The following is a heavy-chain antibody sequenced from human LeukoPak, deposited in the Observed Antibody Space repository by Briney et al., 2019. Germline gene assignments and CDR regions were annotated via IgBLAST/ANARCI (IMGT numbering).Heavy chain of an antibody. D-gene: IGHD2-8*01. Sequence: GGSQRLSCAASGFTFSSYSMNWVRQAPGKGLEWVSYISSSSSTIYYADSVKGRFTISRDNAKNSLYLQMNSLRAEDTAVYYCAKDRCSNGVGCYYYYMDVWGKGTTVTISS. J-gene: IGHJ6*03. CDR2: ISSSSSTI. V-gene: IGHV3-48*01. CDR1: GFTFSSYS. CDR3: AKDRCSNGVGCYYYYMDV.